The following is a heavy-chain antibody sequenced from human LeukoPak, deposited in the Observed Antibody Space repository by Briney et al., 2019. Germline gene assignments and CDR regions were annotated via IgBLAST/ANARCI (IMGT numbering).Heavy chain of an antibody. CDR3: VRDRGAYCGGDCYLGFDY. D-gene: IGHD2-21*02. V-gene: IGHV3-21*01. CDR2: IAGSSGYI. CDR1: GFTFSNYN. J-gene: IGHJ4*01. Sequence: GGSLRLSCAASGFTFSNYNMNWVRQAPRKGLEWVSSIAGSSGYISYADSVPGRLTIPRDNAKKSLYLQMTRLTAEDTAVYYCVRDRGAYCGGDCYLGFDYWGRGTLVTVSS.